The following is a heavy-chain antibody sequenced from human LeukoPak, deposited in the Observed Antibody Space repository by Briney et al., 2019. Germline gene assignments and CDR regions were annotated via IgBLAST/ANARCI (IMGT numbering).Heavy chain of an antibody. J-gene: IGHJ4*02. CDR1: GGSCSGYY. V-gene: IGHV4-34*01. CDR2: INHRGST. Sequence: PSETLSLTCAVYGGSCSGYYCGWIRQPPGKGLEWSWEINHRGSTNYNPSLKSRITIAVDTYKNQFSLKRSVVTAADTAVYYCARGRDDSSGYLGDFDYWGQGTLVTVSS. D-gene: IGHD3-22*01. CDR3: ARGRDDSSGYLGDFDY.